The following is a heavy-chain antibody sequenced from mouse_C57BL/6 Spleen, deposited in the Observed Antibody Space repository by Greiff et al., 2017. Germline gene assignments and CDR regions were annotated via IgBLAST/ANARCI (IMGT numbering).Heavy chain of an antibody. D-gene: IGHD1-1*01. CDR3: AREEHYGSSGWYFDV. J-gene: IGHJ1*03. Sequence: VQVVESGPGLVRPSQSLSITCTVSGFSLTSYGVHWVRQSPGKGLEWLGVIWSGGSTDYNAAFISRLSISKDNSKSQVFFKMNSLQADDTAIYYCAREEHYGSSGWYFDVWGTGTTVTVSS. CDR2: IWSGGST. V-gene: IGHV2-2*01. CDR1: GFSLTSYG.